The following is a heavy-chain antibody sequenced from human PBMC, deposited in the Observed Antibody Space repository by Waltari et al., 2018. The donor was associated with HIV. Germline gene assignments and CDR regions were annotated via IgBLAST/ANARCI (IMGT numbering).Heavy chain of an antibody. CDR2: SYYTGRA. CDR1: GGSVRSSSYF. V-gene: IGHV4-39*01. CDR3: ARHALRVGAAYWNFDL. Sequence: QLQLQESGPGLVKPSETLSLTCTVSGGSVRSSSYFWGWIRQPPGKGLEWVGRSYYTGRAYYNPSLNSRVTISVDTSKNQFSLKVTSVTAADTAVYYCARHALRVGAAYWNFDLWGRGTLVTVSS. D-gene: IGHD1-26*01. J-gene: IGHJ2*01.